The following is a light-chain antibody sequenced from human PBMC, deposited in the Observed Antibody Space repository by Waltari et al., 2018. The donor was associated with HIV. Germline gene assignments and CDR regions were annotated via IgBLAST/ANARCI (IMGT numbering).Light chain of an antibody. J-gene: IGLJ1*01. CDR2: EVS. Sequence: QSALTQPASVSGSPGQSITIPCTGTSSYIGGSHYVPWYQHHPGKAPKLMIYEVSNRPSGVSNRFSGSKSGNTASLTISGLQAEDEADYYCSSYTSSNTLVFGTGTKVTVL. CDR1: SSYIGGSHY. V-gene: IGLV2-14*01. CDR3: SSYTSSNTLV.